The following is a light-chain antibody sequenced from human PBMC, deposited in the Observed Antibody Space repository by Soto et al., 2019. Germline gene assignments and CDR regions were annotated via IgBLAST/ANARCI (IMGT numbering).Light chain of an antibody. CDR1: QGRSSGY. CDR2: GAS. CDR3: QQYGSSPPIT. J-gene: IGKJ5*01. V-gene: IGKV3-20*01. Sequence: EFVLTQSPGTRSLFTGESAPLSCRASQGRSSGYLAWYQQKPGQAPRLLIYGASSRATGIPDRFSGSGSGTDFTLTISRLEPEDFAVYYCQQYGSSPPITFGQGTRLEIK.